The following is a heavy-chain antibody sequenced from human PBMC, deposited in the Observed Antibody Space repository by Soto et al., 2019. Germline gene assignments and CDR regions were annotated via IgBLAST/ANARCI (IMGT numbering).Heavy chain of an antibody. V-gene: IGHV2-5*02. J-gene: IGHJ6*02. Sequence: QITLKESGPTLVKPTQTLTLTCTFSGFSLNTGGLGVGWIRQPPGKALEWLALIYWDGDKRYSPSLKSRLTSTKYTSNTHVVLSITDMDPVATGTYSCAHSLCGGDCLRSSSSHYCSGMDVWGQGTTVTVSS. CDR1: GFSLNTGGLG. CDR3: AHSLCGGDCLRSSSSHYCSGMDV. D-gene: IGHD2-21*02. CDR2: IYWDGDK.